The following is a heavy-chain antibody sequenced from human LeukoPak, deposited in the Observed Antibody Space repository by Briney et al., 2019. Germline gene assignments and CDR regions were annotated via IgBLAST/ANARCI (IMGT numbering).Heavy chain of an antibody. V-gene: IGHV1-2*02. CDR2: INPNSGGT. CDR1: GYTFTGYY. J-gene: IGHJ3*02. Sequence: GASVKVSCKASGYTFTGYYMHWVRQAPGQGLEWMGWINPNSGGTNYAQKFQGRVTMTRDTSISTAYMELSRVRSDDTAVYYCARDGSPITMIVNSGAFDIWGQGTMVTVSS. D-gene: IGHD3-22*01. CDR3: ARDGSPITMIVNSGAFDI.